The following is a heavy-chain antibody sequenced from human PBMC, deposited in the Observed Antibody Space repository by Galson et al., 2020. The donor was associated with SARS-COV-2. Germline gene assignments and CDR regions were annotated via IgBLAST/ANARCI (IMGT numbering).Heavy chain of an antibody. CDR2: IYYNGNT. J-gene: IGHJ4*02. CDR1: GASINSGGYY. CDR3: ARVTTFVETGMAKVLDF. D-gene: IGHD3-3*01. V-gene: IGHV4-31*02. Sequence: SETLSLTCSVSGASINSGGYYYTWIRQHPGKGLEWIGHIYYNGNTFYNPSFNSRITISRDTSKNQFSLHLRSMTAADAAVYYCARVTTFVETGMAKVLDFWGQGILVTVSS.